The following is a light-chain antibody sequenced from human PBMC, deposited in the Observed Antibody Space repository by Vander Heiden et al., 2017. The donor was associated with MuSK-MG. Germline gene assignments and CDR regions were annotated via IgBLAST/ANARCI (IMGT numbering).Light chain of an antibody. V-gene: IGLV2-14*01. J-gene: IGLJ3*02. Sequence: QSALTQPASVSGSPGQSITISCTGTSSDVGGYNYVSWYQQHPGKAPKLRRYEVSNRPSGVSNRFSGSKSGNTASLTISGLQAEDEADYDCSSYTSSSTRVFGGGTKLTVL. CDR3: SSYTSSSTRV. CDR2: EVS. CDR1: SSDVGGYNY.